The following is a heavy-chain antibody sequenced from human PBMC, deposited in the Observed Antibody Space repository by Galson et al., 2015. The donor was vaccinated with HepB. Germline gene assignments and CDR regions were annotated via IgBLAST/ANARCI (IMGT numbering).Heavy chain of an antibody. CDR3: AREVPYSSGWTLH. CDR1: RDFINSGGDY. D-gene: IGHD6-19*01. V-gene: IGHV4-61*02. CDR2: IDTSGRI. J-gene: IGHJ3*01. Sequence: TLSLTCTVSRDFINSGGDYWSWIRQPAGKGLEWIGRIDTSGRIHYNPSLKSRIIMTADTSMNQSSLNLRSVTAADTAVYYCAREVPYSSGWTLHWGQGTMVTVSS.